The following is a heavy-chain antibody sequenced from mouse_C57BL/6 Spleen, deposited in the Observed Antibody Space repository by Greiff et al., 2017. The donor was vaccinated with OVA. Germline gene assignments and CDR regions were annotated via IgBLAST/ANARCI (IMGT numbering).Heavy chain of an antibody. CDR1: GYTFTDYE. V-gene: IGHV1-15*01. J-gene: IGHJ1*03. CDR2: IDPETGGT. Sequence: QVQLQQSGAELVRPGASVTLSCKASGYTFTDYEMHWVKQTPVHGLEWIGAIDPETGGTAYNQKFKGKAILTADKSSSTAYMGLRSLTSEDSAVYYCTRRGSSSPGWYFDVWGTGTTVTVSS. CDR3: TRRGSSSPGWYFDV. D-gene: IGHD1-1*01.